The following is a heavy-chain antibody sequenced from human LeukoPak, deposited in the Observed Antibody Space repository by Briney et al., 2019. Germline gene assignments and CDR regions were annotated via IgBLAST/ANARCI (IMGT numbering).Heavy chain of an antibody. CDR3: ARGGGKYGSGVKYYFDY. Sequence: PSETLSLTCTVSGGSISSYYWSWIRQPPGKGLEWIGYSYYSGSTNYNPSLKSRVTISVDSSKTQFSLKLSSVTAADTAVYYCARGGGKYGSGVKYYFDYWGQGTLVTVSS. V-gene: IGHV4-59*01. CDR2: SYYSGST. D-gene: IGHD3-10*01. CDR1: GGSISSYY. J-gene: IGHJ4*02.